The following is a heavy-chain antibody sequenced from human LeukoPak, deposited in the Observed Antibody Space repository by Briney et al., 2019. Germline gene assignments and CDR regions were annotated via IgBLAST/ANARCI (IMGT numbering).Heavy chain of an antibody. V-gene: IGHV1-46*01. CDR3: ARVRGYSYGPYYFDY. J-gene: IGHJ4*02. CDR1: GYTFTSYY. Sequence: GASVKVSCKASGYTFTSYYMHWVRQAPGQGLEWMGIINPSGGGTSYAQKFQGRVTMTRDTSTSTVYMELSSLRSEDTAVYYCARVRGYSYGPYYFDYWGQGTLVTVSS. D-gene: IGHD5-18*01. CDR2: INPSGGGT.